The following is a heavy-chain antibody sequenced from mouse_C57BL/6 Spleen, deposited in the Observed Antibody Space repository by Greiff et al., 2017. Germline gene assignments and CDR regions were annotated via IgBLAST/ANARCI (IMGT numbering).Heavy chain of an antibody. V-gene: IGHV5-4*01. CDR1: GFTFSSYA. J-gene: IGHJ3*01. Sequence: DVMLVESGGGLVKPGGSLKLSCAASGFTFSSYAMSWVRQTPEKRLEWVATISDGGSYTYYPDNVKGRFTISRDNAKNNLYLQMSHLKSEDTAMYYCAREAYYSNYGGFAYWGQGTLVTVSA. D-gene: IGHD2-5*01. CDR2: ISDGGSYT. CDR3: AREAYYSNYGGFAY.